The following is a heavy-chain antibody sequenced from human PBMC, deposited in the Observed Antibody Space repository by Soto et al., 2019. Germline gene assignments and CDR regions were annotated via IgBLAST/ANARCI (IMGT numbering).Heavy chain of an antibody. Sequence: QGQLVQSGAEVKKPGSSVKVSCKASGGTFSSYAISWVRQAPGQGLEWMGGIIPIFGTANYAQKFQGRVTITADESTSTAYMELSSLRSEDTAVYYCARDPSTSCGDCCNLGWFDHGGQGTLVTVSS. CDR2: IIPIFGTA. D-gene: IGHD2-21*02. J-gene: IGHJ5*02. CDR3: ARDPSTSCGDCCNLGWFDH. V-gene: IGHV1-69*01. CDR1: GGTFSSYA.